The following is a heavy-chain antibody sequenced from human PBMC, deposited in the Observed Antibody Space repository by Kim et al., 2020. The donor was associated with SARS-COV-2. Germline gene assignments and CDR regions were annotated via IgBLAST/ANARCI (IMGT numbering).Heavy chain of an antibody. Sequence: YAQKFQGRVTITADESTSTAYMELSSLRSEDTAVYYCARGAAGTTNDFDYWGQGTLVTVSS. D-gene: IGHD1-7*01. V-gene: IGHV1-69*01. J-gene: IGHJ4*02. CDR3: ARGAAGTTNDFDY.